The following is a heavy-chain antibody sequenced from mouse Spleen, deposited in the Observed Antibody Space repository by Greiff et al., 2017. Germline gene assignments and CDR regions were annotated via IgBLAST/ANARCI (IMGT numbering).Heavy chain of an antibody. CDR2: IYPGDGDT. Sequence: VKLQESGPELVKPGASVKISCKASGYAFSSSWMNWVKQRPGKGLEWIGRIYPGDGDTNYNGKFKGKATLTADKSSSTAYMQLSSLTSEDSAVYFCASNWDVPAMDYWGQGTSVTVSS. J-gene: IGHJ4*01. D-gene: IGHD4-1*01. V-gene: IGHV1-82*01. CDR1: GYAFSSSW. CDR3: ASNWDVPAMDY.